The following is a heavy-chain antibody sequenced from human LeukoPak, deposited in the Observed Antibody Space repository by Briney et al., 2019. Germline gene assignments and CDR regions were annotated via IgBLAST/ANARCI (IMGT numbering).Heavy chain of an antibody. J-gene: IGHJ4*02. CDR3: ARGRETTVTTPLDY. V-gene: IGHV4-30-4*01. Sequence: SETLSLTCTVSGGSINSNDYYWSWIRQPPGKGLEWIGYIYYSGSTYYNPSLKSRVTISLDTSKNQFSLKLSSVTAADTAVYYCARGRETTVTTPLDYWGQGTLVTVSS. CDR1: GGSINSNDYY. D-gene: IGHD4-17*01. CDR2: IYYSGST.